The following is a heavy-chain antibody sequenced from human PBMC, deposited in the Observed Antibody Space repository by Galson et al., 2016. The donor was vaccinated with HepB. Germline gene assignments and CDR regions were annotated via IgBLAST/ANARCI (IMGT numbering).Heavy chain of an antibody. CDR1: GFTFSSYG. J-gene: IGHJ4*02. Sequence: SLRLSCAASGFTFSSYGLHWVRQAPGKGLEWVAVISYDGSNKFYADSVKGRFTISRDNSKNMLYMQMNSLRAEDTAVYYYAKDRTPFAFLWFGEFDYWGQGILVTASS. CDR3: AKDRTPFAFLWFGEFDY. D-gene: IGHD3-10*01. V-gene: IGHV3-30*18. CDR2: ISYDGSNK.